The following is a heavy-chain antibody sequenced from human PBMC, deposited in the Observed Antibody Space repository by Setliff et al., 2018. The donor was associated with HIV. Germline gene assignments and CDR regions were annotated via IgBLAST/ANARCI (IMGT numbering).Heavy chain of an antibody. CDR2: IYYSGST. D-gene: IGHD2-8*02. V-gene: IGHV4-39*02. Sequence: SETLSLTCTVSGGSISSSSYYWGWIRQPPGKGLEWIGSIYYSGSTYYNPSLKSRVTISVDTSKNHSSLKLSSVTAADTAVYYCARGRGDIVLLVYTYPPDYWGQGTLVTVSS. J-gene: IGHJ4*02. CDR1: GGSISSSSYY. CDR3: ARGRGDIVLLVYTYPPDY.